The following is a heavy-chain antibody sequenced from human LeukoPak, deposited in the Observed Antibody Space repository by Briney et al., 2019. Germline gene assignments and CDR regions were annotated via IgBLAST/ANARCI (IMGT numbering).Heavy chain of an antibody. J-gene: IGHJ4*02. CDR2: IHYTGST. V-gene: IGHV4-59*12. D-gene: IGHD6-13*01. Sequence: SETLSLTCFASGGSISGSHWSWIRQPPGKGLEWVGYIHYTGSTDYNPSLRSRVTLSIDLSKNQISLKLSSVTAADTAVYYCARGGAAAGRFDYWGQGTLVTVSS. CDR1: GGSISGSH. CDR3: ARGGAAAGRFDY.